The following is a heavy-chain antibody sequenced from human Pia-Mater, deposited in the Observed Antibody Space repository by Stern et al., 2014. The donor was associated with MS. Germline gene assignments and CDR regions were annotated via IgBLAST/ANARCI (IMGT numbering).Heavy chain of an antibody. Sequence: QVQLVESGAEVKRPGTSVTVSCQASGYTFTSYGINWVRQAPGQGLEWMGWISTYNGDTNYAQSFQGRVTFSTDTSTSKAYMELRNLRSDDTALYYCARDLGPRWQQFHCFDYWGQGTLVSVSS. J-gene: IGHJ4*02. CDR2: ISTYNGDT. V-gene: IGHV1-18*04. D-gene: IGHD6-13*01. CDR1: GYTFTSYG. CDR3: ARDLGPRWQQFHCFDY.